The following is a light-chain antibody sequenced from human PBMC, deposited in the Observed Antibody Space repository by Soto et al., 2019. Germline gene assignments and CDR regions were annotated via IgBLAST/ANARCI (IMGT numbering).Light chain of an antibody. CDR2: GAS. Sequence: EIVLTQSPGTLSLSPGERATLSCRASQSVSSSYLAWYQQKPGQAPRLLIYGASSRATGIPDRFSGSGSGTDLTLTISRLEPEDFAVYYCKQYGSSQITFGQGTRLEIK. V-gene: IGKV3-20*01. CDR3: KQYGSSQIT. J-gene: IGKJ5*01. CDR1: QSVSSSY.